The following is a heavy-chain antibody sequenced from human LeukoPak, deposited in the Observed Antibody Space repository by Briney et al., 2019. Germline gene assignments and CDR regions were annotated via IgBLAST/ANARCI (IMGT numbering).Heavy chain of an antibody. Sequence: PGGSLRLSCAASGFTFSSYSMYGVRQAPGKGLEWFSSIISISSYIYYADSVKGRFTISRDNAKNSVYLQMNSLRAEDTAVYYCARFLVPAADNFDYWGQGTLVTVSS. CDR3: ARFLVPAADNFDY. CDR2: IISISSYI. CDR1: GFTFSSYS. D-gene: IGHD2-2*01. J-gene: IGHJ4*02. V-gene: IGHV3-21*01.